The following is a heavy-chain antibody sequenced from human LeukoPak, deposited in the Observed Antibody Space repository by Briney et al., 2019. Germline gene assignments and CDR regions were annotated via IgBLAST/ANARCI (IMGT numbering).Heavy chain of an antibody. CDR1: GFTFSSYA. V-gene: IGHV3-23*01. CDR2: ISGSGGST. J-gene: IGHJ4*02. D-gene: IGHD3-10*01. Sequence: GGSLRLSCAASGFTFSSYAMSWVRQAPGKGLEWVSAISGSGGSTYYADSVKGRFTISRDNSKNTLYLQMNSLRAEDTAVYYCAKDPELLWFGELPNGYFDYWGQGTLVTVSS. CDR3: AKDPELLWFGELPNGYFDY.